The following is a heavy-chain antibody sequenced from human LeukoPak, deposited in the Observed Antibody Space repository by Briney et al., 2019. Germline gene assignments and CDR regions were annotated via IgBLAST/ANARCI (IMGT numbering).Heavy chain of an antibody. CDR1: GFTFSRYW. CDR3: AGREGGIAAASDY. D-gene: IGHD6-13*01. CDR2: IKQDGSEK. J-gene: IGHJ4*02. V-gene: IGHV3-7*01. Sequence: PGGSLRLSCAASGFTFSRYWMSWVRQAPGKGLEWVANIKQDGSEKYYVDSVKGRFTISRDNAKNSLYLQMNRLRAEDTAVYYCAGREGGIAAASDYWGQGTLVTVSS.